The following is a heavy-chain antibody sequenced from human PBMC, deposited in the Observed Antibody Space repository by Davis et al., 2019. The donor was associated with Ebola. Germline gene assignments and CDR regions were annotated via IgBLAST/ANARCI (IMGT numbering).Heavy chain of an antibody. CDR3: ARGRDYALDI. Sequence: PGGPLRPSCAASGFTFSAPSMNWVRQAPGKGLEWISHISGGTGAMEYADSVQGRFTISRDNAKNSLYLQMNSLRDDDTAVYYCARGRDYALDIWGQGTMVTVSS. V-gene: IGHV3-48*02. CDR1: GFTFSAPS. CDR2: ISGGTGAM. J-gene: IGHJ3*02. D-gene: IGHD2-21*02.